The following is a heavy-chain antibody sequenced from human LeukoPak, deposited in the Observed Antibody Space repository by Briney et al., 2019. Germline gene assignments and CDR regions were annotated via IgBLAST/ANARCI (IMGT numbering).Heavy chain of an antibody. CDR3: ARFSAAGIQPFDY. CDR2: IIPILGIA. CDR1: GGTFSSYA. J-gene: IGHJ4*02. Sequence: SVKVSCKASGGTFSSYAISWVRQAPGQGLEWMGRIIPILGIANYAQKFQGRVTITADKSTSTAYMELSSLRSEDTAVYYCARFSAAGIQPFDYWGQGTLVTVSS. D-gene: IGHD6-13*01. V-gene: IGHV1-69*04.